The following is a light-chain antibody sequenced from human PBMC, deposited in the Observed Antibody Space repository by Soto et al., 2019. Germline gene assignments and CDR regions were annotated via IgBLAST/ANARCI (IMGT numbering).Light chain of an antibody. Sequence: EIVMTQSPATLSVSPGERATLSCRASQSVSSNLAWYQQKPGQAPRLLIYGASTSATGIPARFSGSGSGTEFPLTISIRQSEGFAVDYCQQYNNWPQTFGQGTKVEIK. CDR3: QQYNNWPQT. CDR1: QSVSSN. V-gene: IGKV3-15*01. CDR2: GAS. J-gene: IGKJ1*01.